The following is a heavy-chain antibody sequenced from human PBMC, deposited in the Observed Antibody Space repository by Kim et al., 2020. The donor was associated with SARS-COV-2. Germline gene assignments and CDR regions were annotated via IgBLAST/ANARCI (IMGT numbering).Heavy chain of an antibody. CDR1: GGTFSSYT. V-gene: IGHV1-69*04. CDR2: IIPILGIA. D-gene: IGHD6-19*01. Sequence: SVKVSCKASGGTFSSYTISWVRQAPGQGLEWMGRIIPILGIANYAQKFQGRVTITADKSTSTAYMELSSLRSEDTAVYYCARDHGIAVADWIVRVWDGSLDYWGQGTLVTVSS. J-gene: IGHJ4*02. CDR3: ARDHGIAVADWIVRVWDGSLDY.